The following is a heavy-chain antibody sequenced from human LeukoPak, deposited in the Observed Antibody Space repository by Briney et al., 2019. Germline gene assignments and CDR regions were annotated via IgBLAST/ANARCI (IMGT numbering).Heavy chain of an antibody. CDR2: INHSGNT. D-gene: IGHD4-17*01. J-gene: IGHJ4*02. V-gene: IGHV4-34*01. CDR3: ARGHYGDYHFDY. CDR1: GGSFSGYY. Sequence: PTETLSLTCAVYGGSFSGYYWSWIRQPPGKGLEWIGEINHSGNTNYNPSLKSRVTISVDTSKNQFSLKLSSVTAADTAVYYCARGHYGDYHFDYWGQGTLVTVSS.